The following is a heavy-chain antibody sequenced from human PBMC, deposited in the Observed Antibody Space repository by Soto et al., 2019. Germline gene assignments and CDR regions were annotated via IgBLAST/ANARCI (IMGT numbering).Heavy chain of an antibody. V-gene: IGHV4-38-2*01. CDR2: IYHSGST. D-gene: IGHD3-22*01. J-gene: IGHJ3*02. CDR3: ASVESCDSRGHDAFDI. Sequence: PESLHGKFAIYGSSIRSGHYWGWVREPPGKALECIGSIYHSGSTYHNPSLTSRLTISLATSTHQFAPKLSSATAQHTAVYSCASVESCDSRGHDAFDIGGQGTMVS. CDR1: GSSIRSGHY.